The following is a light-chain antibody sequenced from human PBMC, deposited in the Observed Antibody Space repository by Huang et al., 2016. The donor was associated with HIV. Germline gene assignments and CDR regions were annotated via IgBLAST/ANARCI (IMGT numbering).Light chain of an antibody. CDR1: QSVSRS. CDR3: QQRSNWPIT. CDR2: DAS. Sequence: EIVLTQSPATLSLSPGERATLSCRASQSVSRSLAWYQHKPGQAPRLLIYDASNRATDSPARFSGSGSGTDFTLTINNLESEDFAVYYCQQRSNWPITFGQGTRLEIK. V-gene: IGKV3-11*01. J-gene: IGKJ5*01.